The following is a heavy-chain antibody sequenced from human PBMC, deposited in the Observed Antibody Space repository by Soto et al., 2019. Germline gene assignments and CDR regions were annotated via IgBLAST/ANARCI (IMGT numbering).Heavy chain of an antibody. Sequence: QVQLVESGGGVVQPGRSLRLSCTTSGITFSSYTMNWVRQAPGKGLEWVALISFDASDKYYADSVKGRFSISRDNSKNTLFLQMDSLRPDDTAVYYCARDRLRLGELSLMGYFDYWGRGTLFAVSS. CDR3: ARDRLRLGELSLMGYFDY. J-gene: IGHJ4*02. CDR1: GITFSSYT. D-gene: IGHD3-16*02. CDR2: ISFDASDK. V-gene: IGHV3-30*01.